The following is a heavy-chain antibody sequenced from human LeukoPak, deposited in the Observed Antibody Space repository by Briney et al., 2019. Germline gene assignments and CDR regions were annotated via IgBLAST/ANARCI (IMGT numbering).Heavy chain of an antibody. D-gene: IGHD3-10*01. CDR1: GGSISSYY. J-gene: IGHJ4*02. V-gene: IGHV4-34*01. CDR2: INHSGST. Sequence: PSETLSLTCTVSGGSISSYYWSWIRQPPGKGLEWIGEINHSGSTNYNPSLKSRVTISVDTSKNQFSLKLSSVTAADTAVYYCASRTVGITMVRGATRYFDYWGQGTLVTVSS. CDR3: ASRTVGITMVRGATRYFDY.